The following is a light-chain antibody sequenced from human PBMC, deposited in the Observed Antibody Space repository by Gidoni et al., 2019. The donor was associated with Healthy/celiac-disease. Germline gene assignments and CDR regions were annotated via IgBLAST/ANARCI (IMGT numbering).Light chain of an antibody. CDR3: QQYGSPSA. CDR1: QSVSSSY. V-gene: IGKV3-20*01. Sequence: EIVLTQSPGTLSLSPGERATLSCRASQSVSSSYLAWYQQKPGQAPRLLIYGASSRATGIPDRFSGSGSGTDFTLTISRLEPEDCAVYYCQQYGSPSAFGQGTKVEIK. J-gene: IGKJ1*01. CDR2: GAS.